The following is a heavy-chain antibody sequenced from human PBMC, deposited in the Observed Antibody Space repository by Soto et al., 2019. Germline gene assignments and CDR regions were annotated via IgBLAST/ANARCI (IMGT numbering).Heavy chain of an antibody. J-gene: IGHJ4*02. CDR3: ARDRLRGYDSSGFYS. CDR2: IIPIFGSA. Sequence: GASVKVSCKASGGTLNHYAITWVRQAPGKRLEWLGRIIPIFGSANYAQKFQGRVTMTTATSTNTVFLELRSLKSDDTAIYYCARDRLRGYDSSGFYSWGQGTMVTVSS. D-gene: IGHD3-22*01. V-gene: IGHV1-69*05. CDR1: GGTLNHYA.